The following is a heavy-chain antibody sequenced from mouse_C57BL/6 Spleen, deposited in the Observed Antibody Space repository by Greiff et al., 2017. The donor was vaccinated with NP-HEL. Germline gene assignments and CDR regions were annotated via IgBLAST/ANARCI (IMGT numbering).Heavy chain of an antibody. CDR1: GYTFTSYW. Sequence: QVQLQQSGAELAKPGASVKLSCKASGYTFTSYWMHWVKQRPGQGLEWIGYINPSSGYTKYNQKFKDKATLTADKSSSTAYMQLSSLTYEDSAVYYCAKIYYDYGVYCDVWGTGTTVTVSS. J-gene: IGHJ1*03. CDR2: INPSSGYT. V-gene: IGHV1-7*01. D-gene: IGHD2-4*01. CDR3: AKIYYDYGVYCDV.